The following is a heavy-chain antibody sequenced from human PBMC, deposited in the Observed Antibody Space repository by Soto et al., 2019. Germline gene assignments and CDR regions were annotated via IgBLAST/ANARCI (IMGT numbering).Heavy chain of an antibody. CDR2: ISHDGRVT. J-gene: IGHJ4*02. CDR1: GFTFNSLS. D-gene: IGHD2-21*02. V-gene: IGHV3-30*04. CDR3: AREPYGDSQYFDY. Sequence: QVQLVESGGGMVQPGTSLRLSCAASGFTFNSLSLHWVRQRPDKGLEWVAVISHDGRVTFYADFVKGRFTVSRDNSKNAIYLQLNSLRAEDTDVYYCAREPYGDSQYFDYWGQGTLVTVSS.